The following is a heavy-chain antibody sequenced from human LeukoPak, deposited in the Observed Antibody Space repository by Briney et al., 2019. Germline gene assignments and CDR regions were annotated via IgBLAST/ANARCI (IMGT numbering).Heavy chain of an antibody. CDR1: GGSISSSSYY. CDR3: ARDLSSGVDV. J-gene: IGHJ6*02. V-gene: IGHV4-39*02. Sequence: SETLSLTCTVSGGSISSSSYYWGWIRQPPGKGLEWIGSIYYSGSTYYNPSLKSRVTISVDTSKNQFSLKLSSVTAADTAVYYCARDLSSGVDVWGQGTTVTVSS. CDR2: IYYSGST.